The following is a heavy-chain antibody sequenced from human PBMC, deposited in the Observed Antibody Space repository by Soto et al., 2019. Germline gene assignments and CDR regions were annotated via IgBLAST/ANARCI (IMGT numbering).Heavy chain of an antibody. V-gene: IGHV2-5*01. CDR2: ISWKDDK. CDR3: AHRDGGNDYRWYFDS. J-gene: IGHJ4*02. Sequence: QITLKESGPTLVKPTQTLTLTCTYSGFSLTTSGAGVGWIRQPPGKALEWLALISWKDDKRYNPGLDSRLTITEDTSKNQVILTLTNMDPVDTATYFCAHRDGGNDYRWYFDSWGQGTLVTVSS. CDR1: GFSLTTSGAG. D-gene: IGHD3-16*02.